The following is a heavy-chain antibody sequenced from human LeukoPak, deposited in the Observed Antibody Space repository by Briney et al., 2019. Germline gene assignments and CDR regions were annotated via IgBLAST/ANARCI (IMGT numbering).Heavy chain of an antibody. CDR3: ARHVSSGWFYFDY. CDR1: GESFGGHY. V-gene: IGHV4-34*01. D-gene: IGHD6-19*01. J-gene: IGHJ4*02. Sequence: SETLSLTCAVYGESFGGHYWSWVRQSPGKGLEWIGEINHSGSTHYNPSLKSRVTLSVDASKNQFSVKLTSVTAADTAMYYCARHVSSGWFYFDYWGQGTLVTVSS. CDR2: INHSGST.